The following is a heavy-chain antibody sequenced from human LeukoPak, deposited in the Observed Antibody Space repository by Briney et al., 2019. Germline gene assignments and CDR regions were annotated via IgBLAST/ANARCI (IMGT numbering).Heavy chain of an antibody. CDR1: GFTVSSNY. Sequence: PGGSLRLSCAASGFTVSSNYMSWVRQAPGKGLEWVSVIYSGGSTYYADSVKGRFTISRGNSKNTLYLQMNSLRAEDTAVYYCARDGVAATGTDFDYWGQGTLVTVSS. J-gene: IGHJ4*02. CDR2: IYSGGST. CDR3: ARDGVAATGTDFDY. D-gene: IGHD2-15*01. V-gene: IGHV3-53*01.